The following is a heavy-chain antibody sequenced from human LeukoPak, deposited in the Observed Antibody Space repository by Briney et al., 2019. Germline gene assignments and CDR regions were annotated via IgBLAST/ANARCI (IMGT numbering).Heavy chain of an antibody. V-gene: IGHV1-69*05. J-gene: IGHJ6*03. CDR2: IIPIFGTA. CDR3: ARIPFDPQVYDTSYYYYYMDV. CDR1: GGTFSSYA. Sequence: GASVKVSCKASGGTFSSYAISWVRQAPGQGLEWMGGIIPIFGTANYAQKFQGRVTITTDESTSTAYMELSSLRSEDTAVYYCARIPFDPQVYDTSYYYYYMDVWSKGTTVTVSS. D-gene: IGHD3-22*01.